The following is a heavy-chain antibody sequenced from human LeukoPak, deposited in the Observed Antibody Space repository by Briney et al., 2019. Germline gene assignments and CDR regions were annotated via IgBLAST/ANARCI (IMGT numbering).Heavy chain of an antibody. Sequence: GGSLRLSCAVSGFTLSDYYIDWVRQAPGKGLEWLGRSRNKANSFTTEYAASVRGRFTILRDDSKNSLYLQMNSLKTEDPAVYFCTRSSGRSVFSYWGQGTLVAVSS. J-gene: IGHJ4*02. CDR2: SRNKANSFTT. V-gene: IGHV3-72*01. D-gene: IGHD1-26*01. CDR3: TRSSGRSVFSY. CDR1: GFTLSDYY.